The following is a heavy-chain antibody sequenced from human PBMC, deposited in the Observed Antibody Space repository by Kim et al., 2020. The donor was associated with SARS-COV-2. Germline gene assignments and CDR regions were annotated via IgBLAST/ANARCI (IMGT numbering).Heavy chain of an antibody. CDR3: AKVFGDYVAIDY. V-gene: IGHV3-23*01. D-gene: IGHD4-17*01. J-gene: IGHJ4*02. Sequence: YADSVKGRFTISRDNSKNTLYLQMNSLRAEDTAVYYCAKVFGDYVAIDYWGQGTLVTVSS.